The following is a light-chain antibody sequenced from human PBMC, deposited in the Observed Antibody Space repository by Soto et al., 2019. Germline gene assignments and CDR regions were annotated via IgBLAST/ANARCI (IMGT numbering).Light chain of an antibody. CDR1: QSVGSTY. V-gene: IGKV3-20*01. Sequence: EVVLTQSPGTLSLSPGERATLSCRASQSVGSTYLAWYQQKPGQAPRLLIYAASSRATGVPERFSGSGSGTDFTLTISRLEPEDFAVYYCQQCGISPPNTFGQGTRLEIK. CDR2: AAS. J-gene: IGKJ5*01. CDR3: QQCGISPPNT.